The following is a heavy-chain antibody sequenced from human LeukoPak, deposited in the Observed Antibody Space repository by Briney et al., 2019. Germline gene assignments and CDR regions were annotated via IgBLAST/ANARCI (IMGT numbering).Heavy chain of an antibody. D-gene: IGHD2-2*02. CDR3: ARDLGSLPAAIGYAYYNSDV. J-gene: IGHJ6*02. V-gene: IGHV3-9*01. CDR1: GFIFENYA. Sequence: GGSLRLSCAASGFIFENYAMHWVRLVPGKGLEWVSQISWNSGSIGYGDSVKGRFTISRDNAKNSLYLEMKSLRPEDTALYYCARDLGSLPAAIGYAYYNSDVWGQGTTVTVSS. CDR2: ISWNSGSI.